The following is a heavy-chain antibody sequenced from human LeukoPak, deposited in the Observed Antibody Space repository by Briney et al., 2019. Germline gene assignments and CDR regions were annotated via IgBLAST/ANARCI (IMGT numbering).Heavy chain of an antibody. Sequence: SETLSLTCTVSGGSISSYYWSWIRQPPGKGLEWIGYIYYSGSTNYNPSFKSRVTISVDTSKNQFSLKLSSVTAADTAVYYCARNLYGGNLNYFDYWGQGTLVTVSS. J-gene: IGHJ4*02. CDR1: GGSISSYY. CDR3: ARNLYGGNLNYFDY. CDR2: IYYSGST. D-gene: IGHD4-23*01. V-gene: IGHV4-59*01.